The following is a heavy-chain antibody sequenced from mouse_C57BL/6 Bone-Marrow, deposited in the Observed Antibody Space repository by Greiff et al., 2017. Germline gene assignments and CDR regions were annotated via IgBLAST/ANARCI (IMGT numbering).Heavy chain of an antibody. Sequence: VQLQQSGPVLVKPGASVKMSCRASGYTFTDYYMNWVKQSHGKSLEWIGVINPYNGGTSYNQKFKGKATLTVDKSSSTAYMELNSLTSEDSAVYYCARWAVTTRDYFDYWGQGTTLTVSS. J-gene: IGHJ2*01. D-gene: IGHD2-2*01. CDR2: INPYNGGT. CDR3: ARWAVTTRDYFDY. CDR1: GYTFTDYY. V-gene: IGHV1-19*01.